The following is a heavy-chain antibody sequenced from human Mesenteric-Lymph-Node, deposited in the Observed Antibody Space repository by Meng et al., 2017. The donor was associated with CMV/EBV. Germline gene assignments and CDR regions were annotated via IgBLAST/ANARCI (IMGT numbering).Heavy chain of an antibody. V-gene: IGHV3-43*01. CDR3: AKAAAGYYFDY. CDR2: ISWDGGST. CDR1: GFTFDDYT. J-gene: IGHJ4*02. Sequence: GESLKISCAASGFTFDDYTMHWVRQAPGKGLEWVSLISWDGGSTYYADSVKGRFTISRDNSKNSLYLQMNSLRTEDTALYYCAKAAAGYYFDYWGQGTLVTVSS. D-gene: IGHD6-13*01.